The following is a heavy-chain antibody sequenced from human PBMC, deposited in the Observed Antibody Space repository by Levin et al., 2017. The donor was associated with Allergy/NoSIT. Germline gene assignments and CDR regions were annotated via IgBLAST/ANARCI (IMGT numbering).Heavy chain of an antibody. J-gene: IGHJ4*02. CDR2: ISESGTGT. D-gene: IGHD6-13*01. CDR1: GFTFSSYA. Sequence: GGSLRLSCAASGFTFSSYAMSWVRQAPGKGLEWVSVISESGTGTYYTDSVKGRFTISRDNSENTLYLQMSSLRAEDTAVYYCAKGEDFGYSSSWFSTHWGQGTLVTVSS. V-gene: IGHV3-23*01. CDR3: AKGEDFGYSSSWFSTH.